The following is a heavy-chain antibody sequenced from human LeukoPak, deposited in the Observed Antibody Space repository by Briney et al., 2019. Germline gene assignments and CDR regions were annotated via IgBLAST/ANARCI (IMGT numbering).Heavy chain of an antibody. CDR2: IIPIFGTA. CDR3: AREGAGTGTFDY. V-gene: IGHV1-69*13. Sequence: SVKVSCKASGGTFSSYAISWVRQAPGQGLEWMGGIIPIFGTANYAQKFQGRVTITADESTSTAYMELRSLRSDDTAVYYCAREGAGTGTFDYWGQGTLVTVSS. D-gene: IGHD1/OR15-1a*01. J-gene: IGHJ4*02. CDR1: GGTFSSYA.